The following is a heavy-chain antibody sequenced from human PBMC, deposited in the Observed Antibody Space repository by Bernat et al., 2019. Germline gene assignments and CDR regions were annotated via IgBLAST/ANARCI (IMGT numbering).Heavy chain of an antibody. J-gene: IGHJ4*02. D-gene: IGHD3-22*01. CDR1: GFTFSSYA. Sequence: VQLVESGGGVVQPGRSLRLSCAASGFTFSSYAMSWVRQAPGKGLEWVSAISGSGGSTYYADSVKGRFTISRDNSKNTLYLQMNSLRAEDTAVYYCAKDRSGYYDSSGYPRALDYWGQGTLVTVSS. CDR3: AKDRSGYYDSSGYPRALDY. CDR2: ISGSGGST. V-gene: IGHV3-23*04.